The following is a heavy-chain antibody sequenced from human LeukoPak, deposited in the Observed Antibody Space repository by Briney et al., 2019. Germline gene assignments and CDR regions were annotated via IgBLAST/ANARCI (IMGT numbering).Heavy chain of an antibody. CDR1: GYTFTSYD. V-gene: IGHV1-8*01. J-gene: IGHJ6*03. D-gene: IGHD3-9*01. Sequence: ASVKVSCKASGYTFTSYDINWVRQATGQGLEWMGWMNPNSGNTGYAQKFQGRVTMTRNTSISTAYMELSSLRSEDTAVYYCARLYYDISTGFYYYYYMDVWGKGTTVTVSS. CDR2: MNPNSGNT. CDR3: ARLYYDISTGFYYYYYMDV.